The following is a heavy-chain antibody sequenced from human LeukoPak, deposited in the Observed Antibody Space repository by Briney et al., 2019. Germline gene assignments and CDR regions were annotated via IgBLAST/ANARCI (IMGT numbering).Heavy chain of an antibody. CDR3: ARVSGSYALYAFDI. CDR2: IYHSGST. Sequence: NPSETLSLTCAVSGGSISSGGYSWRWIRQPPGKGLEWIGYIYHSGSTYYNPSLKSRVTISVDRSKNQFSLKLSSVTAADTAVYYCARVSGSYALYAFDIWGQGTMVTVSS. D-gene: IGHD1-26*01. J-gene: IGHJ3*02. V-gene: IGHV4-30-2*01. CDR1: GGSISSGGYS.